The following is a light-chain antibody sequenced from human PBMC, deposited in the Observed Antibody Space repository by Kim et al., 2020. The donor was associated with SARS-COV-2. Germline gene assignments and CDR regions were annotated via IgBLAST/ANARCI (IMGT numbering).Light chain of an antibody. CDR2: DVS. V-gene: IGLV2-11*03. CDR1: NNDVGGYNY. Sequence: PGQSGTISCTGTNNDVGGYNYVSWYQQHPGKAPKRMIYDVSNRPSGVPDRFSGSKSGNTASLTISGLQPEDEADYYCCSFAGSYTVFGGGTQLTVL. CDR3: CSFAGSYTV. J-gene: IGLJ2*01.